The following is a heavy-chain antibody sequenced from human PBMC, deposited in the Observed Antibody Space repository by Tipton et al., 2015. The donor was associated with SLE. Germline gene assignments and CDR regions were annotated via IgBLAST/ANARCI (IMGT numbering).Heavy chain of an antibody. J-gene: IGHJ4*02. Sequence: TLSLTCTVSGGSITSGGYYWGWIRQHPGKGLEWLGYIYYSGDTYYNPSLQSRVTMSIDTSNNHFSLNLSSVTAADTAVYYCARDEYRYDTTGYHLLGHFDFWGQGTLVTVSS. D-gene: IGHD3-22*01. CDR2: IYYSGDT. CDR3: ARDEYRYDTTGYHLLGHFDF. CDR1: GGSITSGGYY. V-gene: IGHV4-31*03.